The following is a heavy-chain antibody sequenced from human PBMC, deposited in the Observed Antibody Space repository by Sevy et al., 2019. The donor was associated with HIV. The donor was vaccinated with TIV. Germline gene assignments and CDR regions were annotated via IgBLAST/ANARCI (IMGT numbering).Heavy chain of an antibody. J-gene: IGHJ4*02. V-gene: IGHV1-24*01. D-gene: IGHD2-15*01. CDR3: ATDFVVGRDY. CDR1: GYTLTALS. CDR2: FDEDGEI. Sequence: ASVKVSCKVSGYTLTALSMHWVRQAPGKGLEWMGGFDEDGEIMYAQKFQGRVTMTEDTSTDTAYMELSSLRSEDRALYYCATDFVVGRDYWGQGTLVTVSS.